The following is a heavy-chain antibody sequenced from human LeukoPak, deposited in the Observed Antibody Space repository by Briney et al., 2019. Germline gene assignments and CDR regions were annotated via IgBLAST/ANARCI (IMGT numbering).Heavy chain of an antibody. D-gene: IGHD6-13*01. CDR1: GYTFTSYG. V-gene: IGHV1-46*01. CDR3: ARLGIAAAGTRDDY. Sequence: GASVKVSCKASGYTFTSYGISWVRQAPGQGLEWMGIINPSGGSTSYAQKFQGRVTMTRDTSTSTIYMELSSLRSEDTAVYYCARLGIAAAGTRDDYWGQGTLVTVSS. CDR2: INPSGGST. J-gene: IGHJ4*02.